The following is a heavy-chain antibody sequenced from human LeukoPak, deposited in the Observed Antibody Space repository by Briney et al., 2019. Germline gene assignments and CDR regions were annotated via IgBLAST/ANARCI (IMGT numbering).Heavy chain of an antibody. CDR3: ARGGITIFGVVSGAFDI. CDR1: GFTFSSYE. D-gene: IGHD3-3*01. CDR2: ISSSGSTI. Sequence: GGSLRLSCAASGFTFSSYEMNWVRQAPGKGLEWVSYISSSGSTIYQADSVEGRFTISRDNAKNSLYLQMNSLRAEDTAAYYCARGGITIFGVVSGAFDIWGQGTMVTVSS. J-gene: IGHJ3*02. V-gene: IGHV3-48*03.